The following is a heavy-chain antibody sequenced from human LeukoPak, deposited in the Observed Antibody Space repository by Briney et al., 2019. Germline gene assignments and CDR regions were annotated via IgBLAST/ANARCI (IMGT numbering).Heavy chain of an antibody. CDR2: ISSSSSYI. CDR1: GFTFSSYS. D-gene: IGHD6-19*01. Sequence: KTGGSLRLSCAASGFTFSSYSMNWVRQAPGKGLEWVSSISSSSSYIYYADSVKGRFTISRDNAKNSLYLQMNSLRAEDTAVYYCAKQAYSSGWYEVYYMDVWGKGTTVTISS. CDR3: AKQAYSSGWYEVYYMDV. V-gene: IGHV3-21*04. J-gene: IGHJ6*03.